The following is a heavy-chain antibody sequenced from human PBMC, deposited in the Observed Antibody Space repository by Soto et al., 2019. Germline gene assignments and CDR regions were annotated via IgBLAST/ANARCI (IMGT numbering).Heavy chain of an antibody. CDR3: AKRGCSSDSALRNFDY. Sequence: EVQLLESGGGLVQPGGSLRLSCAASGFTFSNCAMSWVRQAPGKGLEWVSTISGNGGGAYYADSVKGRFTIPRDNSKNALDLRMNSLRAEDTAVYYCAKRGCSSDSALRNFDYWGQGTLVTVSS. CDR2: ISGNGGGA. V-gene: IGHV3-23*01. D-gene: IGHD6-19*01. J-gene: IGHJ4*02. CDR1: GFTFSNCA.